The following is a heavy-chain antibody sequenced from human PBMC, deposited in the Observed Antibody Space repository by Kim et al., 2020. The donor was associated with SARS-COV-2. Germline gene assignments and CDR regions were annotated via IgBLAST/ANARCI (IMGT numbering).Heavy chain of an antibody. Sequence: ASVKVSCKTSGYSFTTYDVHWMRQAPGQRLEWMGWISTATGNTVSSENFQGRVTITRDKSASAASMEVSSLKSEDTAVYFCTRGPKDYWGQGTLVTVSS. D-gene: IGHD3-10*01. CDR3: TRGPKDY. CDR2: ISTATGNT. V-gene: IGHV1-3*04. J-gene: IGHJ4*02. CDR1: GYSFTTYD.